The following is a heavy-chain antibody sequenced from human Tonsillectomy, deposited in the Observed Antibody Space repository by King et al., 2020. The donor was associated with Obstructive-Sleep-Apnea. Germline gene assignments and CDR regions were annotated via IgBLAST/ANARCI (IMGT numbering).Heavy chain of an antibody. V-gene: IGHV3-9*01. CDR3: AKEFIAVAGTSDY. J-gene: IGHJ4*02. CDR1: GFTFDDYA. D-gene: IGHD6-19*01. Sequence: VQLVESGGGLVQPGRSLRLSCAASGFTFDDYAMHWVRQAPGKGLDWGSGISWNSGSIGYADSVKGRFTSSRDNAKNSLYLQMNSLRAEDTALYYCAKEFIAVAGTSDYWGQGTLVTVSS. CDR2: ISWNSGSI.